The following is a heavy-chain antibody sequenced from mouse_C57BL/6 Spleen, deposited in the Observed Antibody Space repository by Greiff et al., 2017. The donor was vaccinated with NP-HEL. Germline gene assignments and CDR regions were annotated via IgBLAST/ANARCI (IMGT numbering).Heavy chain of an antibody. CDR2: IYPGDGDT. CDR3: ARWSVDYGKDD. D-gene: IGHD2-1*01. CDR1: GYAFSSSW. Sequence: VQLLQSGPELVKPGASVKISCKASGYAFSSSWMNWVQQRPGKGLEWIGRIYPGDGDTNYNGKFKGKATLTADKSSSTAYMQRSSLTSEDSAVYFCARWSVDYGKDDWGQGTTLTVAS. V-gene: IGHV1-82*01. J-gene: IGHJ2*01.